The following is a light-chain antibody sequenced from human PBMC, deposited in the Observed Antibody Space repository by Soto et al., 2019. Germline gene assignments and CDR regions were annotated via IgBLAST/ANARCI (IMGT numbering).Light chain of an antibody. V-gene: IGKV3-15*01. CDR1: QSVRSN. Sequence: EIVMTQTPATLSVSPGERATLSCRASQSVRSNLAWYHQKPGQAPRLLISGASTGATGIPARFSGSGSGTEFTLTISSLQSEDCAVYYCQQYYTWPITFGGGTKV. CDR2: GAS. CDR3: QQYYTWPIT. J-gene: IGKJ4*01.